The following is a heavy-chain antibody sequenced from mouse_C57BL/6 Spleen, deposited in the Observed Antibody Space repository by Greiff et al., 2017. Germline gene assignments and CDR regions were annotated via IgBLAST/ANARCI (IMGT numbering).Heavy chain of an antibody. CDR2: ISDGGSYT. D-gene: IGHD2-4*01. Sequence: EVMLVESGGGLVKPGGSLKLSCAASGFTFSSYAMSWVRQTPEKRLEWVATISDGGSYTYYPDNVKGRFTISRDNAKNNLYLQMSHLKSEDTAMYYCARKGDYEGFAYWAQGTLVTVSA. J-gene: IGHJ3*01. CDR3: ARKGDYEGFAY. CDR1: GFTFSSYA. V-gene: IGHV5-4*03.